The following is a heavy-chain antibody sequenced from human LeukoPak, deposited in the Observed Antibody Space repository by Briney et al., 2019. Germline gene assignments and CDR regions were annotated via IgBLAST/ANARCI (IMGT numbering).Heavy chain of an antibody. V-gene: IGHV4-4*02. CDR3: SRESGAFSPFGY. J-gene: IGHJ4*02. CDR2: ISLSGVT. D-gene: IGHD1-26*01. Sequence: SGTLCLTCGVSGCSISSTNWWSWVRQPPGQGLEWIGEISLSGVTNYNPSLKSRVTISLDRSKNHLSLTLTSVTAADTAVYYCSRESGAFSPFGYWGQGTLVTVSS. CDR1: GCSISSTNW.